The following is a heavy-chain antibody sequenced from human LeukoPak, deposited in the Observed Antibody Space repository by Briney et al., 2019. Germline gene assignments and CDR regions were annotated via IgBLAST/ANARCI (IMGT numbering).Heavy chain of an antibody. CDR2: IIPILGIA. D-gene: IGHD5-12*01. CDR3: ASHHTRGYSGYDEEPGGY. J-gene: IGHJ4*02. CDR1: GGTFSSYA. Sequence: ASVKVSCKASGGTFSSYAISWVRQAPGQGLEWMGRIIPILGIANYAQKFQGRVTITADKSTSTAYMELSSLRSEDTAVYYCASHHTRGYSGYDEEPGGYWGQGTLVTVSS. V-gene: IGHV1-69*04.